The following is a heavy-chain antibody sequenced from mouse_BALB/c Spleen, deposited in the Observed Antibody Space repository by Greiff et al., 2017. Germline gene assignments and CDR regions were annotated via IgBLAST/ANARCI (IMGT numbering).Heavy chain of an antibody. D-gene: IGHD1-1*02. Sequence: EVKLVESGGGLVQPGGSRKLSCAASGFTFSSFGMHWVRQAPEKGLEWVAYISSGSSTIYYADTVKGRFTISRDNPKNTLFLQMTSLRSEDTAMYYCARQAYGGLYYFDYWGQGTTLTVSS. J-gene: IGHJ2*01. CDR1: GFTFSSFG. CDR2: ISSGSSTI. CDR3: ARQAYGGLYYFDY. V-gene: IGHV5-17*02.